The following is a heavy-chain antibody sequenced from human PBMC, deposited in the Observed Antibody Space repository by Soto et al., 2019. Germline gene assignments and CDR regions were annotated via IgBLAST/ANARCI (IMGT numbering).Heavy chain of an antibody. V-gene: IGHV4-31*03. J-gene: IGHJ4*02. CDR2: IYYSGST. CDR3: AREPSI. Sequence: QVQLQESGPGLVKPSQTLSLTCTVSGGSISSGGYYWSWIRQHPGKGLEWIGYIYYSGSTYYNPSPTGRVTIAVATSKNQVSVKLSSVSAADTAVYYCAREPSIWAQGTLVTVSS. CDR1: GGSISSGGYY.